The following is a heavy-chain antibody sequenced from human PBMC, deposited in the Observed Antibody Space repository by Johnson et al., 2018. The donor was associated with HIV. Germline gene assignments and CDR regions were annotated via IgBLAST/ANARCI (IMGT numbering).Heavy chain of an antibody. Sequence: VQLVESGGGLVQPGRSLRLSCAASGFTFDDYAMHWVRQAPGKGLEWVSGISWNSDSLDYADSMRGRFTISRDNAKNSLYLQMNSLRAEDTAVYSCARVSTVTRYDAFDIWGQGTMVTVSS. CDR2: ISWNSDSL. CDR1: GFTFDDYA. D-gene: IGHD4-17*01. CDR3: ARVSTVTRYDAFDI. J-gene: IGHJ3*02. V-gene: IGHV3-9*01.